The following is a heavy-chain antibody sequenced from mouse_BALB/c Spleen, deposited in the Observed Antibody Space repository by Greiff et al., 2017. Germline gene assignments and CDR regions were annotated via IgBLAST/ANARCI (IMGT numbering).Heavy chain of an antibody. CDR2: IYPGDGDT. V-gene: IGHV1-80*01. J-gene: IGHJ4*01. D-gene: IGHD2-14*01. CDR1: GYAFSSYW. Sequence: VQLQQSGAELVRPGSSVKISCKASGYAFSSYWMNWVKQRPGQGLEWIGQIYPGDGDTNYNGKFKGKATLTADKSSSTAYMQLSSLTSEDSAVYFCARRGTGFYAMDYWGQGTSVTVAS. CDR3: ARRGTGFYAMDY.